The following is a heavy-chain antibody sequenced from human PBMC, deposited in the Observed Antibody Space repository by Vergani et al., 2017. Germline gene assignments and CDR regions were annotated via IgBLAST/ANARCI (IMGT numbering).Heavy chain of an antibody. J-gene: IGHJ6*03. Sequence: QVQLQESGPGLVKPSETLSLTCTVSGGSISSYYWSWIRQPPGKGLEWIGYIYYSGSTNYNPSLKSRVTISVDTSQNQFSLKLSSVTAADTAVYYCARGTSYDVSHYYYYMDVWGKGTTVTVSS. CDR1: GGSISSYY. CDR2: IYYSGST. V-gene: IGHV4-59*01. D-gene: IGHD1-1*01. CDR3: ARGTSYDVSHYYYYMDV.